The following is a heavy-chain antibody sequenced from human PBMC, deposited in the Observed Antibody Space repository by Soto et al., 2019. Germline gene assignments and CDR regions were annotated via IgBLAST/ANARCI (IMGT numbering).Heavy chain of an antibody. D-gene: IGHD1-1*01. Sequence: DVQLVESGGGLIQPGGSLRLSCAASGLTIRGKTYMTWARQAPGKGLEWLSALYSEDGTFYADSVKGRFTISRDYSKNIVYLQLNSLTPEDTAVYYCASWREREQAFDVWGQGTVVTVSS. CDR1: GLTIRGKTY. J-gene: IGHJ3*01. CDR3: ASWREREQAFDV. CDR2: LYSEDGT. V-gene: IGHV3-53*01.